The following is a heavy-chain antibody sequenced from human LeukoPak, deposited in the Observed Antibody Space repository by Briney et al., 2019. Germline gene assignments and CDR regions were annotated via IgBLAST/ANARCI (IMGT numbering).Heavy chain of an antibody. CDR2: IYSGGRT. Sequence: GGSLRLSGAASGFTVSSNYMSWVRQAPGKGLEWVSVIYSGGRTYYADSVKGRFTLSRDNSKNTLYLQMNSLRAEDTAVYYCARDQSPGGFDYWGQGTLVTVSS. D-gene: IGHD3-10*01. CDR1: GFTVSSNY. J-gene: IGHJ4*02. V-gene: IGHV3-66*01. CDR3: ARDQSPGGFDY.